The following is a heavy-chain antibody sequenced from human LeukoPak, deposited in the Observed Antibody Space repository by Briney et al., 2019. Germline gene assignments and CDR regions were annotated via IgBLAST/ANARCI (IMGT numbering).Heavy chain of an antibody. CDR3: AKERNWYFDL. V-gene: IGHV3-9*01. CDR1: GSTFSSYS. J-gene: IGHJ2*01. Sequence: GGSLRLSCAASGSTFSSYSMNWVRQAPGKGLEWVSGISWNSGSIDYADSVKGRFTISRDNAKNSLYLQMNSLRAEDTALYYCAKERNWYFDLWGRGTLVTVSS. CDR2: ISWNSGSI.